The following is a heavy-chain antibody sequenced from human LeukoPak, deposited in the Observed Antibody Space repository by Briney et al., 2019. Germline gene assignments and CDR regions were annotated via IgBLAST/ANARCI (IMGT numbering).Heavy chain of an antibody. CDR3: ARGLMTTVVTGDFDY. J-gene: IGHJ4*02. Sequence: GASVKVSCKASGYTFTSYYMHWVRQAPGQGLEWMGIINPSGGSTSYAQKFQGRVTMTRDTSTSTVYMELSSLRSEDTAVYYCARGLMTTVVTGDFDYWGQGTLVTVSS. CDR2: INPSGGST. CDR1: GYTFTSYY. D-gene: IGHD4-23*01. V-gene: IGHV1-46*01.